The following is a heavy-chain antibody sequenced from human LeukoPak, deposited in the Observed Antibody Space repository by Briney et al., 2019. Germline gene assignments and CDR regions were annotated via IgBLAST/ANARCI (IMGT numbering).Heavy chain of an antibody. Sequence: GGSLRLSCAASGFTFSSYEMNWVRQAPGKGLEWVSYISSSGSTIYYADSVKGRFTISRDNAKNSLYLQMNSLRAEDTAVYCCAREGYDSQGPYFDYWGQGTLVTVSS. CDR2: ISSSGSTI. J-gene: IGHJ4*02. CDR1: GFTFSSYE. CDR3: AREGYDSQGPYFDY. D-gene: IGHD3-22*01. V-gene: IGHV3-48*03.